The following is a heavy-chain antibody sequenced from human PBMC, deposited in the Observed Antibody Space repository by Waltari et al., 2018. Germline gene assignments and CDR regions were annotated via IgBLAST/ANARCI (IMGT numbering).Heavy chain of an antibody. CDR1: GGPISSSRYY. J-gene: IGHJ3*02. Sequence: QLQLQESGPGLVKPSETLSLTCTVSGGPISSSRYYWGWLRQPPGKGLEWIGSIYYSGSTYYNPSLKSRVTISVDTSKNQFSLKLSSVTAADTAVYYCARQIGVYSSSSGYAFDIWGQGTMVTVSS. D-gene: IGHD6-6*01. V-gene: IGHV4-39*01. CDR3: ARQIGVYSSSSGYAFDI. CDR2: IYYSGST.